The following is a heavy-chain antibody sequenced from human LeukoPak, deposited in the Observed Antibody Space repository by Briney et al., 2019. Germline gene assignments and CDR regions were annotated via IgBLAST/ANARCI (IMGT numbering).Heavy chain of an antibody. CDR1: GFTFSGYS. V-gene: IGHV3-21*01. D-gene: IGHD6-19*01. Sequence: GGSLRLSCAASGFTFSGYSMNWVRQAPGKGLEWVSSITSSSTYIYYADSVKGRYTISRDNAKNTLYLQMNSQRAEDTAVYYCARDPSSGWYLKGWFDPWGQGTLVTVSS. CDR2: ITSSSTYI. CDR3: ARDPSSGWYLKGWFDP. J-gene: IGHJ5*02.